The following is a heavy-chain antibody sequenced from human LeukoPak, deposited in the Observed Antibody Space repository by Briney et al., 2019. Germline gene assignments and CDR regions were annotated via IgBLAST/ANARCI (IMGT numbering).Heavy chain of an antibody. CDR1: GGSITSYY. J-gene: IGHJ6*02. V-gene: IGHV4-59*01. CDR2: IYYSGTT. D-gene: IGHD3-10*01. Sequence: SETLSLTCIVSGGSITSYYWNWIRQPPGKGLEWIGYIYYSGTTGYNPSLKSRVTISVDSSKNHFSLKLDSVTAADTAVYCCASSPRPSDYYYYGMDVWGQGTTVTVSS. CDR3: ASSPRPSDYYYYGMDV.